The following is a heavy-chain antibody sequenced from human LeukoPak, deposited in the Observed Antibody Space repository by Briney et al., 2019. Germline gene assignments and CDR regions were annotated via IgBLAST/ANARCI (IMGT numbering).Heavy chain of an antibody. D-gene: IGHD3-3*01. CDR1: GYTFTGYY. V-gene: IGHV1-2*06. CDR3: ARARVLRFLEWLPNS. J-gene: IGHJ4*02. Sequence: ASVKVSCRASGYTFTGYYMHWVRQAPGQGLEWMGRINPNSGGTNYAQKFQGRVTTTRDTSISTAYMELSRLRSDDTAVYYCARARVLRFLEWLPNSWGQGTLVTVSS. CDR2: INPNSGGT.